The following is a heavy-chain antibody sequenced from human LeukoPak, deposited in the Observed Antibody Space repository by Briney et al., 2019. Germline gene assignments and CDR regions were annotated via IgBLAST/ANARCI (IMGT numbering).Heavy chain of an antibody. CDR3: ARALRFLEWPN. D-gene: IGHD3-3*01. CDR1: GYTFTSYY. Sequence: GASVKVSCKASGYTFTSYYMHWVRQAPGQGLEWMGIINPSGGSTSYAQKFQGRVTMTRDTSKNQFSLKLSSVTAADTAVYYCARALRFLEWPNWGQGTMVTVSS. J-gene: IGHJ3*01. CDR2: INPSGGST. V-gene: IGHV1-46*01.